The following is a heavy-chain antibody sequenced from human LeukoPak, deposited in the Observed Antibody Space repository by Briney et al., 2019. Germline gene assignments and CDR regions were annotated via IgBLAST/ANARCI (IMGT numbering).Heavy chain of an antibody. D-gene: IGHD5-18*01. CDR1: GGSISSYY. CDR3: ARLSWWSGYSYAQPYYFDY. V-gene: IGHV4-59*08. J-gene: IGHJ4*02. Sequence: SETLSLTCTVSGGSISSYYWSWIRQPPGKGLEWIGYIYYSGSTNYNPSLKSRVTISVDTSKNQFSLKLRSVTAADTAVYYCARLSWWSGYSYAQPYYFDYWGQGTLVAVSS. CDR2: IYYSGST.